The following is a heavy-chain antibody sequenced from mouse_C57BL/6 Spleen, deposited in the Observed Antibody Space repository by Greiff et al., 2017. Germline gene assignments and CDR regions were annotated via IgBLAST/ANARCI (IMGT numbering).Heavy chain of an antibody. Sequence: QVHVKQPGAELVRPGSSVKLSCKASGYTFTSYWMHWVKQRPIQGLEWIGNIDPSDSETHYNQKFKDKATLTVDKSSSTAYMQLSSLTSENSAVYYCARGDYYGSSHYFDYWGQGTTLTVSS. J-gene: IGHJ2*01. CDR3: ARGDYYGSSHYFDY. CDR1: GYTFTSYW. D-gene: IGHD1-1*01. V-gene: IGHV1-52*01. CDR2: IDPSDSET.